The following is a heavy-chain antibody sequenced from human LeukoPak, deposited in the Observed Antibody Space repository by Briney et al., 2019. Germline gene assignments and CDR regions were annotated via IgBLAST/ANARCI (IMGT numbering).Heavy chain of an antibody. J-gene: IGHJ5*02. V-gene: IGHV4-61*02. CDR3: ARLNKPGWFDP. CDR1: GGSISSGSYY. D-gene: IGHD1/OR15-1a*01. CDR2: IYTSGST. Sequence: SETLSLTCTVSGGSISSGSYYGSWIRQPAGRGLEWVGRIYTSGSTNSNPSIKIRVTISVDTSKSQFSLKPSYVTAACTALYYCARLNKPGWFDPWGQGTLVTVSS.